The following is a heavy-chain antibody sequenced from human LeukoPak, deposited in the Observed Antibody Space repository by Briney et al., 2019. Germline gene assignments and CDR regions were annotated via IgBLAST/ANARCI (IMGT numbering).Heavy chain of an antibody. CDR2: IYTSGST. D-gene: IGHD3-16*01. CDR3: AREPTRGPAAFDI. J-gene: IGHJ3*02. Sequence: PSETLSLTCTVSGGSISSGSYYWSWIRQPAGKGLEWIGRIYTSGSTNYSPSLKSRVTISVDTSKNQFSLKLSSVTAADTAVYYCAREPTRGPAAFDIWGQGTMVTVSS. CDR1: GGSISSGSYY. V-gene: IGHV4-61*02.